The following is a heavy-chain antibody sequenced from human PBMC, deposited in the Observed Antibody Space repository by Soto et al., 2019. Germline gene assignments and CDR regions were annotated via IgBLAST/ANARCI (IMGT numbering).Heavy chain of an antibody. CDR2: ISWESGII. D-gene: IGHD6-19*01. V-gene: IGHV3-9*01. J-gene: IGHJ4*02. CDR3: AKDNTGWSGSPIDY. CDR1: GFTFENYA. Sequence: GGSLRLSCAASGFTFENYAMHWVRQAPGKGLEWVSGISWESGIIGYADSVKGRFTISRDNAKNFLYLQMDSLRAEDTALYYCAKDNTGWSGSPIDYWGQGTLVTVSS.